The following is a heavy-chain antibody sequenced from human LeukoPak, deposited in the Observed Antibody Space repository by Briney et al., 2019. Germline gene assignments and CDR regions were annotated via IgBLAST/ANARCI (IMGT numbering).Heavy chain of an antibody. D-gene: IGHD3-10*01. J-gene: IGHJ4*02. CDR2: INTNGSPT. V-gene: IGHV3-74*01. CDR3: AGDLISGSGSLGY. CDR1: GFTFSSYW. Sequence: GGSLRLSCAASGFTFSSYWRHWVRQAPGKGLVWVSRINTNGSPTQYADSVKGRFTISRDNAKNTLYLQMNSLRAEDTAVYYCAGDLISGSGSLGYWGQGTLVTVSS.